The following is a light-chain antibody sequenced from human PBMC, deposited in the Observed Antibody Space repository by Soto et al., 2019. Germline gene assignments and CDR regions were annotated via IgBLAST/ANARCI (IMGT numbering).Light chain of an antibody. Sequence: QLVLTQSPSASASLGASVKLTCTLSSGHSSYAIAWHQQQPAKGPRYLMKLNSDGSHSKGDGIPDRFSGSSSGAERYLTISSLQSEDEADYYCQTWGTGIHVFGTGTKLTVL. CDR1: SGHSSYA. V-gene: IGLV4-69*01. J-gene: IGLJ1*01. CDR2: LNSDGSH. CDR3: QTWGTGIHV.